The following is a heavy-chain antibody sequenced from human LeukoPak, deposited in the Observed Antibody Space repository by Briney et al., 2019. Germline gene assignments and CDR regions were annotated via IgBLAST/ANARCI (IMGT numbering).Heavy chain of an antibody. CDR2: IRYDGSNK. V-gene: IGHV3-30*02. J-gene: IGHJ4*02. CDR3: AKALGGWLQSSFDY. CDR1: GFTFSSYG. Sequence: GRSLRLSCAASGFTFSSYGMHWVRQAPGKGLEWVAFIRYDGSNKYYADSVKGRFTISRDNSKNTLYLQMNSLRAEDTAVYYCAKALGGWLQSSFDYWGREPWSPSPQ. D-gene: IGHD5-24*01.